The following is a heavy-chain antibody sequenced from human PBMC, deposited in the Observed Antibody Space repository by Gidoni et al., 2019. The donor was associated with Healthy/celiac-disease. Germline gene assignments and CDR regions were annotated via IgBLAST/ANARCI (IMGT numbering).Heavy chain of an antibody. CDR3: ARANSRREPDEDWFDP. Sequence: QVQLQESGPGLVKPSQTLSLTCTVSGGSISSGSYYWSWIRQPAGKGLEWIGRSYTSGSTNYNPALKSRVTISVDTSKNQFSLKLSSVTAADTAVYYCARANSRREPDEDWFDPWGQGTLVTVSS. V-gene: IGHV4-61*02. J-gene: IGHJ5*02. CDR1: GGSISSGSYY. CDR2: SYTSGST. D-gene: IGHD1-26*01.